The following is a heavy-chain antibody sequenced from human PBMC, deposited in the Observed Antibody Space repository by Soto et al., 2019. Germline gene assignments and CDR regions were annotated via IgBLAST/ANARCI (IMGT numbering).Heavy chain of an antibody. Sequence: SETLSLTCSVSGVPIAGSSYYWGWIRQPPGKGLEWIGSIHYSGATYYNPSLKSRLTISVDTSKNQFSLNLSSVTAGDTAVYFCSRYHYDSSGYYYASWFDSWGQGTLVTVSS. V-gene: IGHV4-39*01. J-gene: IGHJ5*01. D-gene: IGHD3-22*01. CDR2: IHYSGAT. CDR3: SRYHYDSSGYYYASWFDS. CDR1: GVPIAGSSYY.